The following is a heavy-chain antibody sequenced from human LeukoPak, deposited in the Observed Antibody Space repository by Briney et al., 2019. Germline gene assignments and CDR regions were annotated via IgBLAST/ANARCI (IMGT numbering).Heavy chain of an antibody. J-gene: IGHJ6*02. D-gene: IGHD1-26*01. CDR3: ASRAVGATDYYYGMDV. CDR2: ISSSGSTI. CDR1: GFTFSDYY. Sequence: GGSLRLSCAASGFTFSDYYMSWIRQAPGKGLEWVSYISSSGSTIYYADSVKGRFTISRDNAKNSLYLQMNSLRAEDTAVYYCASRAVGATDYYYGMDVWGQGTRSPSP. V-gene: IGHV3-11*01.